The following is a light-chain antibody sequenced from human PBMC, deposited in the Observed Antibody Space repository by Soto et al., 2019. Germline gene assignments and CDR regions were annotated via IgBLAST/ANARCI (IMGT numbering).Light chain of an antibody. V-gene: IGKV2-30*01. Sequence: EVVMTQSPLSLPVTLGQPASISCRFGQSLANIDGNPYLPWFHQRPGQSPRRLIYNVSNRDSGVPDRFSGSGSGTDFTLKISRVEAEDVGIYYCMQSTHWPPYTFGQGTKLEIK. CDR2: NVS. CDR3: MQSTHWPPYT. CDR1: QSLANIDGNPY. J-gene: IGKJ2*01.